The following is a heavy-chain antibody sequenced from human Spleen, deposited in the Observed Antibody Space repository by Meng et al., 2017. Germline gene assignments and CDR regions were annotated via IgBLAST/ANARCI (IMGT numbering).Heavy chain of an antibody. Sequence: QVQSVQSGAEVKKPGASVKVSCKASGGTFSSYAISWVRQAPGQGLEWMGRINPKSGDTHYAQRFQGRVTMTGDTSISTAYMELSGLRSDDTAMYYCARDEDISAAGKLFGDYWGHGTLVTVSS. CDR2: INPKSGDT. J-gene: IGHJ4*01. CDR1: GGTFSSYA. D-gene: IGHD6-13*01. CDR3: ARDEDISAAGKLFGDY. V-gene: IGHV1-2*06.